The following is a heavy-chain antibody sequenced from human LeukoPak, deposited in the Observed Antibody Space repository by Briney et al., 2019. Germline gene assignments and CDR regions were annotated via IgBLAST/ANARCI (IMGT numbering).Heavy chain of an antibody. V-gene: IGHV3-53*01. Sequence: GGSLRLSCAASGFTVSSNYMSWVRQAPGKGLEWVSVIYSGGSTYYADSVKGRFTISRDNSKNTLYLQMNSLRAEDTAVYYCARDHYYDSSGLYYFDYWGQGTLVTVSS. CDR1: GFTVSSNY. CDR2: IYSGGST. CDR3: ARDHYYDSSGLYYFDY. D-gene: IGHD3-22*01. J-gene: IGHJ4*02.